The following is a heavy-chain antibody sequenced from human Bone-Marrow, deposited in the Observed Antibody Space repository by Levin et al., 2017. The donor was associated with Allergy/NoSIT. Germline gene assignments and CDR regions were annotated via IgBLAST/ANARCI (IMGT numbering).Heavy chain of an antibody. CDR2: ISWSSGSI. CDR3: VKETQTPEAPGMLLKQ. CDR1: GFTFEDYG. Sequence: GGSLRLSCAGSGFTFEDYGMHWVRQAPGKGLEWVAGISWSSGSIGYGDSVKGRFTISRDNAKSSVYLQMDSLRLDDTAFYYGVKETQTPEAPGMLLKQGGQGTLVTVSS. D-gene: IGHD1-14*01. J-gene: IGHJ1*01. V-gene: IGHV3-9*01.